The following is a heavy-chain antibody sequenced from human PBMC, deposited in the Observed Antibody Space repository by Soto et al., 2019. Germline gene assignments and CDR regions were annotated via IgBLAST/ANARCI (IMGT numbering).Heavy chain of an antibody. CDR3: ARDGPGGVVVVAATMSGMNYVDD. Sequence: SVKVSCKASGGTFSSYTISWVRQAPGQGLEWMGRITPILGIANYAQKFQGRVTITADKSTSTAYMELSSLRSEDTAVYYCARDGPGGVVVVAATMSGMNYVDDRGQGTLVTVSS. V-gene: IGHV1-69*04. J-gene: IGHJ4*02. D-gene: IGHD2-15*01. CDR2: ITPILGIA. CDR1: GGTFSSYT.